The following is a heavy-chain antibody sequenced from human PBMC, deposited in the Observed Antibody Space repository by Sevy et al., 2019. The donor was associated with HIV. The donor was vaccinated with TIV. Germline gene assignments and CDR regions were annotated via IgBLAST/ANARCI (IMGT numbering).Heavy chain of an antibody. V-gene: IGHV4-59*13. Sequence: SETLSLTCSVSAGSISSYYWSWIRQPPGKGLEWIGYIYYSGTTDYNPSLKSRVTISQDKSKKVFSLRLRSVTAADTAVYYCARDNAILTPRAFVIWGQGTMVTVSS. CDR1: AGSISSYY. CDR3: ARDNAILTPRAFVI. D-gene: IGHD3-9*01. CDR2: IYYSGTT. J-gene: IGHJ3*02.